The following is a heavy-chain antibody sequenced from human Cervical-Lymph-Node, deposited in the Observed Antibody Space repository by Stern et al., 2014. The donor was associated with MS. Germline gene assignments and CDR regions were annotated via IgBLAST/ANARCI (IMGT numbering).Heavy chain of an antibody. CDR1: GYSFTIYY. CDR3: ARHVQGFDY. Sequence: EMQLGGSGAEVKKPGESLKISCKLSGYSFTIYYIAWVRQMPGKGLEVLGVIYPYVSDPTYSPSSQGQVTISADKSITTAYLQWSSLRASDTAMYYCARHVQGFDYWGQGTLVTVSS. J-gene: IGHJ4*02. CDR2: IYPYVSDP. V-gene: IGHV5-51*01.